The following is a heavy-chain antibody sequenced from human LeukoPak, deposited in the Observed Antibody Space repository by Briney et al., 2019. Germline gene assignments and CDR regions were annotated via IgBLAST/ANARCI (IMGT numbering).Heavy chain of an antibody. CDR2: IRYDGSNK. CDR3: AKEVYYYGSGSYPFY. J-gene: IGHJ4*02. V-gene: IGHV3-30*02. CDR1: GFTFSSYG. D-gene: IGHD3-10*01. Sequence: PGGSLRLSSAASGFTFSSYGMHWVRQAPGKGLEWVAFIRYDGSNKYYADSVKGRFTISRDNSKNTLYLQMNSLRAEDTAVYYCAKEVYYYGSGSYPFYWGRGTLVTVSS.